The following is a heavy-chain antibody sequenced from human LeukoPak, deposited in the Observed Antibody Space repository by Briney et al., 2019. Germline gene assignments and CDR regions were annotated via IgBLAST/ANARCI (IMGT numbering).Heavy chain of an antibody. Sequence: SETLSLTCTVSGGSISSSSYYWGWIRQPPGKGLEWIGSIYYSGRTYYNPSLKSRVTISLDTSTNQFSLRLSSVTAADTAVFYCAREGGVAAAGRSGYFDYWGQGTLVTVSS. D-gene: IGHD6-13*01. J-gene: IGHJ4*02. CDR1: GGSISSSSYY. CDR2: IYYSGRT. V-gene: IGHV4-39*07. CDR3: AREGGVAAAGRSGYFDY.